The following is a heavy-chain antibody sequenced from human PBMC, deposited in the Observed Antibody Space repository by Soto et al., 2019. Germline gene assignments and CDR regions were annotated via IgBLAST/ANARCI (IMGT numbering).Heavy chain of an antibody. D-gene: IGHD6-25*01. CDR1: GFSFSDHY. CDR3: ARDGISGAWRAFDY. CDR2: TRNIANSYTT. J-gene: IGHJ4*02. Sequence: EVQLVESGGGLVQPGGSLRLSCAASGFSFSDHYMDWVRQAPGKGLEWVARTRNIANSYTTEYAASVKGRFTISRDDSENSLFLQMNSLKAEDTAVYYCARDGISGAWRAFDYWGKGTLVTVSS. V-gene: IGHV3-72*01.